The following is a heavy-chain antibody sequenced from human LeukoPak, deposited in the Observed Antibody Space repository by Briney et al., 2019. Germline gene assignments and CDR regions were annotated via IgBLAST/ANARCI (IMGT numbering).Heavy chain of an antibody. CDR2: IGGSGGST. D-gene: IGHD2-2*01. CDR1: GFTFSSYA. CDR3: ARGRCRYQQCGPHDAFDT. V-gene: IGHV3-23*01. Sequence: PGGSLRLSCAASGFTFSSYAMSWVRQAPGKGLEWVSAIGGSGGSTYYADSVKGRFTISRDNAKNSLYLQMNSLRDEDTAVYYCARGRCRYQQCGPHDAFDTWGQGTMVTVSS. J-gene: IGHJ3*02.